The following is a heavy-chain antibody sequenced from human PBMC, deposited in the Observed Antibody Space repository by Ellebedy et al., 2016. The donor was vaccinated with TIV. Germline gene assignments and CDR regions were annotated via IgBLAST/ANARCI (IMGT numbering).Heavy chain of an antibody. CDR1: GGSISDYY. D-gene: IGHD6-13*01. V-gene: IGHV4-59*01. Sequence: SETLSLTXTVSGGSISDYYWSWIRQPPGKGLEWIGYIYYSGGTDYNPSLKSRLTISLDTSKNQFSLTLTPVTAADTAVYYCARREGYSSSPLGLWGQGTMVTVSS. J-gene: IGHJ3*01. CDR3: ARREGYSSSPLGL. CDR2: IYYSGGT.